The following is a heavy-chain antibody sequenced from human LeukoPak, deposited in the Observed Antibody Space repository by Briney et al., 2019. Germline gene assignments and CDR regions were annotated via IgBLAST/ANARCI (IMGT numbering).Heavy chain of an antibody. CDR2: FIPIFGKA. V-gene: IGHV1-69*06. D-gene: IGHD2-2*01. Sequence: SVNLSGKPAGATFSSYAVSWVRQSPGQRLGWMGGFIPIFGKANYAQKFQGRSTISAYKSTRTAYMELSSLRSEDTAVYHCARRVPAPAPPAWFHPWGQGPRVSV. CDR1: GATFSSYA. CDR3: ARRVPAPAPPAWFHP. J-gene: IGHJ5*02.